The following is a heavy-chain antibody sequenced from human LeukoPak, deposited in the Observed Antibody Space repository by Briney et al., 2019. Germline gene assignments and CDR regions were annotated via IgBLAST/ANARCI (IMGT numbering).Heavy chain of an antibody. CDR3: ARRDYDILTGPKNYFDY. V-gene: IGHV5-51*01. J-gene: IGHJ4*02. Sequence: HGESLKISCKGSGYSFTSYWIGWVRQMPGKGLEWMGIIYPGDSDTRYSPSFQGQVTISADKSISTAYLQWSSLKASDTAMYYCARRDYDILTGPKNYFDYWGQGTLVTVSS. D-gene: IGHD3-9*01. CDR2: IYPGDSDT. CDR1: GYSFTSYW.